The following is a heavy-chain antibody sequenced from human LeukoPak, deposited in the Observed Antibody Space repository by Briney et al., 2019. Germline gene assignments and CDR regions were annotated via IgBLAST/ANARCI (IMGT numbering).Heavy chain of an antibody. D-gene: IGHD2-2*01. CDR2: ISYDGSNK. Sequence: GGSLRLSCAASGFSFNSYGMHWVRQAPGKGLDWVAVISYDGSNKYYADSVKGRFTISRDNSKNTLYSQMNSLRAEDTAVYYCAKDMGPYCSSTSCYGIFDYWGQGTLVTVSS. CDR3: AKDMGPYCSSTSCYGIFDY. V-gene: IGHV3-30*18. J-gene: IGHJ4*02. CDR1: GFSFNSYG.